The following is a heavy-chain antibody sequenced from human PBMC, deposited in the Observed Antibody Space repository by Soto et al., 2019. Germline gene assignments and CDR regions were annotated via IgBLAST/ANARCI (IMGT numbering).Heavy chain of an antibody. J-gene: IGHJ4*02. CDR1: GFTFSSYA. CDR3: AKSAVSDYFDY. CDR2: ISGSGGST. V-gene: IGHV3-23*01. Sequence: RALRLSCAASGFTFSSYAMSWVRQAPGKGLEWASAISGSGGSTYYADSVKGRFTISRDNSKNTLYLQMNSLRAEDTAVYYCAKSAVSDYFDYWGQRTLVTVSS. D-gene: IGHD2-8*01.